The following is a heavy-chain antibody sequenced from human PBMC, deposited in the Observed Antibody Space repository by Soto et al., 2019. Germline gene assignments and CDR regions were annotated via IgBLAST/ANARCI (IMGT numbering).Heavy chain of an antibody. Sequence: EVQLLESGGGSVHPGESLRLSCAASGFTFSDFAMAWVRQAPGKGLEWVSSASASGSGTYYADSVKGRFTISRDNSKSTLYLQMNSLRTDDTALYYCARDPRETTYYLDYWGQGTLVTVSS. CDR3: ARDPRETTYYLDY. D-gene: IGHD1-1*01. CDR2: ASASGSGT. CDR1: GFTFSDFA. V-gene: IGHV3-23*01. J-gene: IGHJ4*02.